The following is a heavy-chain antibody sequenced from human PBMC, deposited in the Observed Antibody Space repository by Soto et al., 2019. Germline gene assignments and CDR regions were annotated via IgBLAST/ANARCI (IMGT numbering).Heavy chain of an antibody. V-gene: IGHV3-23*01. CDR2: ISGSGGST. CDR1: GFTFSTYA. Sequence: GGSLRLSCAASGFTFSTYAMSWVRQAPGKGLEWVSGISGSGGSTYYVDSVKGRFTIPRDNSKSTLYLQVISLRAEDTALYYCAKDMYYYGSDGAPFDYWGQGTLVTVSS. CDR3: AKDMYYYGSDGAPFDY. J-gene: IGHJ4*02. D-gene: IGHD3-10*01.